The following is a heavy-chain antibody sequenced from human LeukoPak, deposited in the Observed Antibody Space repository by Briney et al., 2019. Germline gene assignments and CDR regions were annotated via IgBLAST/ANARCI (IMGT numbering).Heavy chain of an antibody. J-gene: IGHJ3*02. CDR1: GYTITTYA. CDR3: ARSRREQWLENDAFDI. V-gene: IGHV1-18*01. CDR2: ISAYNDNT. Sequence: ASVKVSCKASGYTITTYAFSWVRQAPGQGLEWMGWISAYNDNTNYAQKLQGRVTMTTDTSTSTAYMELRSLRSDDTAVYYCARSRREQWLENDAFDIWGQGTMVTVSS. D-gene: IGHD6-19*01.